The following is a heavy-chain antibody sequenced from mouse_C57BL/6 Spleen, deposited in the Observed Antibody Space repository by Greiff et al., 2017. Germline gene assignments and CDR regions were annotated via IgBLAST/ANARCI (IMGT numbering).Heavy chain of an antibody. CDR3: ARSDTTVGAY. CDR2: IDPSDSYT. V-gene: IGHV1-50*01. Sequence: QVQLQQPGAELVKPGASVKLSCKASGYTFTSYWMQWVKQRPGQGLEWIGEIDPSDSYTNYNQKFKGKATLTVDTSSSTAYMQLRSLTSEDSAVYYCARSDTTVGAYWGQGTLVTVSA. CDR1: GYTFTSYW. J-gene: IGHJ3*01. D-gene: IGHD1-1*01.